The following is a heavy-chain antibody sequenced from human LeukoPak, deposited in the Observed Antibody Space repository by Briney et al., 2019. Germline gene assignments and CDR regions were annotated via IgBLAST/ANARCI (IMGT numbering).Heavy chain of an antibody. CDR1: GFTFSNYW. CDR2: INSDGINT. D-gene: IGHD3-22*01. CDR3: ARGLGQYYDTSDNWFDP. V-gene: IGHV3-74*01. Sequence: GGSLRLSCAASGFTFSNYWMHWVRQAPGKGLVWVSRINSDGINTSYADSVKGRFTISRDNAKNTLNLQMNSLRAEDTAVYYCARGLGQYYDTSDNWFDPWGQGTLVTVSS. J-gene: IGHJ5*02.